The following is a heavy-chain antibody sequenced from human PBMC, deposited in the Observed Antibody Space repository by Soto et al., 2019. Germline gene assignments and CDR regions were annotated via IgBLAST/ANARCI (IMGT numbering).Heavy chain of an antibody. Sequence: GGSLRLSCAASGFTFSTYSMNWVRQAPGKGLEWVSYISSSSSTIFYTETVKGRFTVSRDNAKNSLYLQMNSLRAEDTAVYYCARSVEGHFDFWGQGILVTVSS. V-gene: IGHV3-48*01. CDR3: ARSVEGHFDF. J-gene: IGHJ4*01. CDR1: GFTFSTYS. CDR2: ISSSSSTI. D-gene: IGHD6-19*01.